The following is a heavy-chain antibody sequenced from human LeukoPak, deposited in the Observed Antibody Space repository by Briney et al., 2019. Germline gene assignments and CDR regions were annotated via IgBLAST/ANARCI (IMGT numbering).Heavy chain of an antibody. CDR1: GFTFSNAW. J-gene: IGHJ6*03. CDR2: IKSKTDGGAT. V-gene: IGHV3-15*01. Sequence: GGSLRLSCPASGFTFSNAWMSWVRQAPGKGLEWVGRIKSKTDGGATDYAAPVKGRFTISRDDSKNTLYLQMNSLKTEGTAVYYCTTKIYYYYYMDVWGKGTTVTVSS. CDR3: TTKIYYYYYMDV.